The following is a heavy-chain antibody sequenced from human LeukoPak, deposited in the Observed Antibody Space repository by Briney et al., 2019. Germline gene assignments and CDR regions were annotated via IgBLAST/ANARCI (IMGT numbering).Heavy chain of an antibody. V-gene: IGHV1-8*01. J-gene: IGHJ4*02. CDR1: GYTFTSYD. D-gene: IGHD4-17*01. Sequence: ASVKVSCKASGYTFTSYDISWVRQATGQGLEWMGWLNPRNGNTGSAEKFQGRVTVTRDTSISTVYMELNSLRAEDTAVYYCAKSILMTTVTTYYFDYWGQGTLVTVSS. CDR2: LNPRNGNT. CDR3: AKSILMTTVTTYYFDY.